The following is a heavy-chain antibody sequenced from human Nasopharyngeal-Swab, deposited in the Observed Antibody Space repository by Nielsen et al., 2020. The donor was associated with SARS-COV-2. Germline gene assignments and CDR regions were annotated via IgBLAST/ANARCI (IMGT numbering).Heavy chain of an antibody. D-gene: IGHD2-15*01. V-gene: IGHV3-23*01. J-gene: IGHJ4*02. CDR1: GFTFSSYA. CDR3: AKIVVVVAADY. Sequence: GESLKISCAASGFTFSSYAMSWVRQAPGKGLEWVSANSGSGGSTYYADSVKGRFTISRDNSKNTLYLQMNSLRAEDTAVYYCAKIVVVVAADYWGQGTLVTVSS. CDR2: NSGSGGST.